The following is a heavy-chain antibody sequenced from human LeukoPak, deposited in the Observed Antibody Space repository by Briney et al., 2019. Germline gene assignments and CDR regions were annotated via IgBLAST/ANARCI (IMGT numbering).Heavy chain of an antibody. CDR3: ARGGSSAIDP. Sequence: PSETLSLTCTVSGGSISSSSYYWGWIRQPPGKGLEWIGSIYYSGSTYYNPSLKSRVTISVDTSKNQFSLKLSSVTAADTAVYYCARGGSSAIDPWGQGTLVTVSS. J-gene: IGHJ5*02. D-gene: IGHD1-26*01. CDR1: GGSISSSSYY. V-gene: IGHV4-39*07. CDR2: IYYSGST.